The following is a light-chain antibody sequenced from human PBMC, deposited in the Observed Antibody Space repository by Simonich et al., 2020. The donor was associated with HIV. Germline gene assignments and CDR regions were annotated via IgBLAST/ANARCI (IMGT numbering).Light chain of an antibody. V-gene: IGLV1-47*01. CDR1: SSNIGSNY. J-gene: IGLJ3*02. Sequence: QSVLTQSPSASGTPGQRVTISCSGSSSNIGSNYVYWYQQLPGTAPKLLIYRNNPRPSGVPDRFSGSKSGNPASLTISGLQAEDEADYYCSSYTSSSTLVFGGGTKLTVL. CDR2: RNN. CDR3: SSYTSSSTLV.